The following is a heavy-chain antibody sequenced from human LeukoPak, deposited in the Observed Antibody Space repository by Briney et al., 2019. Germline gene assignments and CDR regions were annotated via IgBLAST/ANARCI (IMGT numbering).Heavy chain of an antibody. CDR1: GFTFSSYA. V-gene: IGHV3-23*01. CDR2: ISGSGGST. Sequence: PGGSLRLSCAASGFTFSSYAMSWVRQAPGKGLEWVSVISGSGGSTYYADSVKGRFTTSRDNSKNMLYLQMSSLRAEDTAVYYCAKGFYYDSSGYYLAAFDIWGQGTMVTVSS. J-gene: IGHJ3*02. CDR3: AKGFYYDSSGYYLAAFDI. D-gene: IGHD3-22*01.